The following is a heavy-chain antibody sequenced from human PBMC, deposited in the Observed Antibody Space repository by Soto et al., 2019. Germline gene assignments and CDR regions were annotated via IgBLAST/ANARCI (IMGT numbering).Heavy chain of an antibody. V-gene: IGHV1-69*06. D-gene: IGHD2-15*01. Sequence: SLKVSCKASEVTFSTYSIVLFRHSPLQGLEWMGGIIPIFDTTNYAQKFHGRVTITADKSSYTAYMELSSLGFEDTAVYYCARSYRRSVEFYSEFHEWGKGTTVNVSS. J-gene: IGHJ6*04. CDR2: IIPIFDTT. CDR3: ARSYRRSVEFYSEFHE. CDR1: EVTFSTYS.